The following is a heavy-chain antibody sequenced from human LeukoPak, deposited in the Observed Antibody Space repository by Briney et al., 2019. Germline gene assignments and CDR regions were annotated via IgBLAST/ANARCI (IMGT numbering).Heavy chain of an antibody. Sequence: PSETLSLTCAVYGGSFSGYYWSWIRQPPGKGLEWIGEINHSGSTNYNPSLKSRVTISVDTSKNQFSLKLSSVTAADTAVYYCAREKAIAAAGVRYYFDYWGQGTLVTVSS. V-gene: IGHV4-34*01. D-gene: IGHD6-13*01. CDR2: INHSGST. CDR3: AREKAIAAAGVRYYFDY. CDR1: GGSFSGYY. J-gene: IGHJ4*02.